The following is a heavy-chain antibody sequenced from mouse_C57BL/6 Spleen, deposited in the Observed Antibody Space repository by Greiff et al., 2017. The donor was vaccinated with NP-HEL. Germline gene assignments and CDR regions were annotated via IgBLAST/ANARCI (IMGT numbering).Heavy chain of an antibody. D-gene: IGHD1-1*01. CDR3: ARDYGSSYDYAMDY. J-gene: IGHJ4*01. V-gene: IGHV1-76*01. CDR1: GYTFTDYY. Sequence: VKLMESGAELVRPGASVKLSCKASGYTFTDYYINWVKQRPGQGLEWIARIYPGSGNTYYNEKFKGKATLTAEKSSSTAYMQLSSLTSEDSAVYFCARDYGSSYDYAMDYWGQGTSVTVSS. CDR2: IYPGSGNT.